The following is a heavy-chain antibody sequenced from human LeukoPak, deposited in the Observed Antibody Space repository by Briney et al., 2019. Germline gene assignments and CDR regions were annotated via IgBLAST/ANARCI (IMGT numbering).Heavy chain of an antibody. D-gene: IGHD3-9*01. V-gene: IGHV4-39*01. CDR2: TYYSGST. J-gene: IGHJ3*02. CDR3: ARHGVLDSYVLRYFDRNDAFDI. CDR1: GGSISTSSYY. Sequence: SETLSLTCTVSGGSISTSSYYWGWIRQPPGKGLEWIGSTYYSGSTFYNPSLKSRVTISVDTSKNQFSLKLSSVTAADTAVYYCARHGVLDSYVLRYFDRNDAFDIWGQGTMVTVSS.